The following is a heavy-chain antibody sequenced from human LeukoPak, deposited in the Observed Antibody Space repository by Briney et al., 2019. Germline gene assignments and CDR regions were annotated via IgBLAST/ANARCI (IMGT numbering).Heavy chain of an antibody. CDR2: ISYDGSNK. J-gene: IGHJ5*02. CDR1: GFTFSSYG. D-gene: IGHD6-19*01. Sequence: GGSLTLACAASGFTFSSYGMHWVRHAPGKGLEWEAVISYDGSNKYYADSVKGRFTISRDNSKNTMYLQMNSLRAEDTAVYYCAKDLSSGSFDPWGQGTLVTVSS. CDR3: AKDLSSGSFDP. V-gene: IGHV3-30*18.